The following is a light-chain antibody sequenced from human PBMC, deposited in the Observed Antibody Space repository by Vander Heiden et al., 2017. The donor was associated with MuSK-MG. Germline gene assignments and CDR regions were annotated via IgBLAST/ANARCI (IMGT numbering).Light chain of an antibody. CDR2: RVS. V-gene: IGKV1-NL1*01. Sequence: IQMTQSRSSLSASVGDTGSVSCRASQAMGDALVWYQQIPGASPKLLIYRVSKLLVGVPSRFSGSGSGADYTLAISDLQPEDFATYYFQQKLKTPRTFGQGTRVDIK. CDR1: QAMGDA. J-gene: IGKJ1*01. CDR3: QQKLKTPRT.